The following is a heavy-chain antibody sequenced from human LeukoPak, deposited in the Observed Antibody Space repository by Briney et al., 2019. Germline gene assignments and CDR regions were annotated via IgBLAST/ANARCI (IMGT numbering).Heavy chain of an antibody. V-gene: IGHV3-30*03. J-gene: IGHJ6*02. CDR1: GLTFSSSG. CDR3: ATDYSSSRSKRGSYYYYGMDV. Sequence: PGGSLRLSCAGSGLTFSSSGIHWVRQAPGRALEWVAVISFDGDNKYFAESVRGRFTVSRDNSNNTVYLQMNSLGAEDTAVYYCATDYSSSRSKRGSYYYYGMDVWGQGTTVTVSS. D-gene: IGHD3-10*01. CDR2: ISFDGDNK.